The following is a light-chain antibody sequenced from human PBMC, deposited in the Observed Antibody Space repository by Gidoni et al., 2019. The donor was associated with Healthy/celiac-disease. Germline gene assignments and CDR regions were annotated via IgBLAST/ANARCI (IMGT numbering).Light chain of an antibody. CDR1: QSISIM. CDR2: DAS. CDR3: QQYNSYPST. Sequence: IQMTHPPSPLSASVGDRVTITCRAIQSISIMLVCYQQKPGKAPKLLIYDASSLESGVPSSFMGRGSGTEFTLTIRSLQPDEFETYYGQQYNSYPSTFGQGTKLEIK. V-gene: IGKV1-5*01. J-gene: IGKJ2*01.